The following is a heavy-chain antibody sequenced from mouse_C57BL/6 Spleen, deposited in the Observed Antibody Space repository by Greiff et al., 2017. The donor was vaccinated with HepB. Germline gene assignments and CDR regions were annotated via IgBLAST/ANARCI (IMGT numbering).Heavy chain of an antibody. CDR1: GYTFTSYW. J-gene: IGHJ3*01. CDR3: TRVAYYSNSFAY. V-gene: IGHV1-5*01. Sequence: VQLQPSGTVLARPGASVKMSCKTSGYTFTSYWMHWVKQRPGQGLDWIGDIYPGNSDTSYNQKFKGKAKLTAVTSASTAYMELSSLTNEDSAVYNGTRVAYYSNSFAYWGQGTLVTVAA. CDR2: IYPGNSDT. D-gene: IGHD2-5*01.